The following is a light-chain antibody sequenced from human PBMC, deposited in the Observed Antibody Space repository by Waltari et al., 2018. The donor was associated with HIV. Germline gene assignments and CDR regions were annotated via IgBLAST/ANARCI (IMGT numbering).Light chain of an antibody. CDR3: CSYAGPTDFFV. Sequence: QSALTQQASVAGCLGQSITISCNGTSGTSGKYGLASCYQQHPAKAPKLLIYEVTWGASGISSRFSASKSDNTASLTISGLQDEGEAAYFCCSYAGPTDFFVLGGGTQ. CDR2: EVT. CDR1: SGTSGKYGL. V-gene: IGLV2-23*02. J-gene: IGLJ7*01.